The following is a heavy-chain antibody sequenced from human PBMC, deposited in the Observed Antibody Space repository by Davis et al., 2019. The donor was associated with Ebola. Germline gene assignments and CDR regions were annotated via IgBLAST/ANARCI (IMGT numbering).Heavy chain of an antibody. J-gene: IGHJ4*02. D-gene: IGHD6-13*01. CDR3: ARGPSTGNSFSY. V-gene: IGHV3-74*03. CDR2: INRDGSTT. Sequence: PGGSLRLSCAASGFTFSSYWMHWVRQAPGKGLVWVSCINRDGSTTTYADSVKGRFTISRDNAKNTLYLQMNSLRAEDTAVYYCARGPSTGNSFSYWGQGTLVTVFS. CDR1: GFTFSSYW.